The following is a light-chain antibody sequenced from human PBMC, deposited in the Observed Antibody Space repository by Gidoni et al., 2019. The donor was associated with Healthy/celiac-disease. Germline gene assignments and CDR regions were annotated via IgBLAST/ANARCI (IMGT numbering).Light chain of an antibody. V-gene: IGKV3-20*01. CDR3: QQYGSSPPVT. CDR1: QSVSSSY. CDR2: GAS. J-gene: IGKJ3*01. Sequence: IVLTQSPGTLSLSPGERATLSCRASQSVSSSYLAWYQQKPGQAPRLLIYGASSRATGIPDRFSGSGSGTDFTLTISRLEPEDFAGYYCQQYGSSPPVTFGPGTKVDIK.